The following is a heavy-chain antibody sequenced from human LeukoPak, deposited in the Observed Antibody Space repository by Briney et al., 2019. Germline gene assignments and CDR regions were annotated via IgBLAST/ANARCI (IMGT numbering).Heavy chain of an antibody. CDR3: ARGPDYGDYVGYFDY. D-gene: IGHD4-17*01. V-gene: IGHV4-61*02. CDR2: IYTSGST. J-gene: IGHJ4*02. CDR1: GGSISSGSYY. Sequence: TLSLTCTVSGGSISSGSYYWSWIRQPAGKGLEWIGRIYTSGSTNYNPSLKSRVTISVDTSKNQFSLKLSSVTAADTAVYYCARGPDYGDYVGYFDYWGQGTLVTVSS.